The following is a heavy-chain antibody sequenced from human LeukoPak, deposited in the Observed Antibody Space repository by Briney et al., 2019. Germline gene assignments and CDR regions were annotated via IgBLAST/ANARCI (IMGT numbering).Heavy chain of an antibody. CDR1: GFTFSNYW. CDR3: ASPIGGQMGGY. J-gene: IGHJ4*02. D-gene: IGHD3-3*01. CDR2: IREDGTEK. Sequence: GGSLRLSCVASGFTFSNYWMRWVGQAPGKGREGVANIREDGTEKYHVDSVKGRFTISRDNAKNSLYLEMNSLRAEDTAVYYCASPIGGQMGGYWGQGTLVTVSS. V-gene: IGHV3-7*01.